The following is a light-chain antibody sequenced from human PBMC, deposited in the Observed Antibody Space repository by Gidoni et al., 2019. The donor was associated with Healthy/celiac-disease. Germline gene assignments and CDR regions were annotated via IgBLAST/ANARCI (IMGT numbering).Light chain of an antibody. J-gene: IGKJ5*01. CDR2: GAS. Sequence: EIVLTQSPGTLSLSPGERATLSCRASQSVSSSYLAWYQQKPGQAPRLLIYGASSRATGIPDRFSGSGSGTDFTLTISRLEPEDFEVYYCQQYGSSPPITFXQXTRLEIK. V-gene: IGKV3-20*01. CDR1: QSVSSSY. CDR3: QQYGSSPPIT.